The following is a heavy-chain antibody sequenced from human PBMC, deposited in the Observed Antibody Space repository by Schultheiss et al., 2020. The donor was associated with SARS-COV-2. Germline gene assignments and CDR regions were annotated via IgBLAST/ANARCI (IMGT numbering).Heavy chain of an antibody. J-gene: IGHJ5*02. CDR3: ARQTTVTANWFDP. CDR2: ISGSGGST. CDR1: GFTFSSYA. V-gene: IGHV3-23*01. D-gene: IGHD4-11*01. Sequence: GGSLRLSCAASGFTFSSYAMSWVRQAPGKGLEWVSVISGSGGSTYYADSVKGRFTISRDNSKNTLYLQMGSLRAEDTAVYYCARQTTVTANWFDPWGQGTLVTVSS.